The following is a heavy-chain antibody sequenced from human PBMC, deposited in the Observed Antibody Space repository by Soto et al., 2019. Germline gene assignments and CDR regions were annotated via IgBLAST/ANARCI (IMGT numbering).Heavy chain of an antibody. CDR3: ARESGSSSSSSDY. CDR1: GGSISSGGYY. Sequence: PSETLSLTCTVSGGSISSGGYYWSWIRQHPGKGLEWIGYIYYSGSTYYNPSLKSRDTISVDTSKNQFSLKLSSVTAADTAVYYCARESGSSSSSSDYWGQGTLVTVSS. V-gene: IGHV4-31*03. J-gene: IGHJ4*02. CDR2: IYYSGST. D-gene: IGHD6-6*01.